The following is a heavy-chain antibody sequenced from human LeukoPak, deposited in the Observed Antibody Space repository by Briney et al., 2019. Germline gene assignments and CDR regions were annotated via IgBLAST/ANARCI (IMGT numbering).Heavy chain of an antibody. D-gene: IGHD3-9*01. CDR3: ARSYYDILTGYYPDYYFDY. CDR2: RYYSGST. V-gene: IGHV4-30-4*01. J-gene: IGHJ4*02. Sequence: SETLSLTCTVSGGSINGGEYYWSWIRQLPGKGLEWIGFRYYSGSTSYNPSLKSRVSISVDTSKNQFSLKLSSVTAADTAVYYCARSYYDILTGYYPDYYFDYWGQGTLVTVSS. CDR1: GGSINGGEYY.